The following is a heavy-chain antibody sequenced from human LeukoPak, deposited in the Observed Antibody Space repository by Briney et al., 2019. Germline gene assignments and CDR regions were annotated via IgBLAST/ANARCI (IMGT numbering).Heavy chain of an antibody. V-gene: IGHV1-2*02. Sequence: ASVKVSCKASGYTFTDYYMHWVRQAPGQGLEWMGWINPGSGGTNYAQKFQGRVTMTRDTSISTAYMELSRLRSDDTAVYYCARDAYCGSGSYPYWGQGTLVTVSS. CDR3: ARDAYCGSGSYPY. D-gene: IGHD3-10*01. J-gene: IGHJ4*02. CDR2: INPGSGGT. CDR1: GYTFTDYY.